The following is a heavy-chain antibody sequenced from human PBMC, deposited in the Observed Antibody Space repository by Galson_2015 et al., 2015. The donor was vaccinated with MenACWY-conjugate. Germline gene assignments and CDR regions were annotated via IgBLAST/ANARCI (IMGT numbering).Heavy chain of an antibody. CDR2: IKKDGSEK. CDR3: AKDLEYRGSGRKAFFDY. J-gene: IGHJ4*02. Sequence: SLRLSCAVSGFTFRNYWMTWVRQAPGKGLEWVASIKKDGSEKYYVDSVKGRFTISRDNTKNSMYLEMNSLRAEDTAVYYCAKDLEYRGSGRKAFFDYWGQGTLVTVSS. V-gene: IGHV3-7*03. D-gene: IGHD3-10*01. CDR1: GFTFRNYW.